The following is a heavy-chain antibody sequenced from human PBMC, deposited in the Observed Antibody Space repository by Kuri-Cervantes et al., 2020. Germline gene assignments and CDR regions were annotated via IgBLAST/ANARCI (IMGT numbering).Heavy chain of an antibody. J-gene: IGHJ6*02. CDR3: AKDQSCSSTSCYTGYYYYYGMDV. D-gene: IGHD2-2*02. Sequence: GGSLRLSCAASGFTFDDYAMHWVRQAPGKGLEWVAVISYDGSNKYYADSVKGRFTISRDNSKNTLYLQMNSLRAEDTAVYYCAKDQSCSSTSCYTGYYYYYGMDVWGQGTTVTVSS. CDR2: ISYDGSNK. CDR1: GFTFDDYA. V-gene: IGHV3-30*18.